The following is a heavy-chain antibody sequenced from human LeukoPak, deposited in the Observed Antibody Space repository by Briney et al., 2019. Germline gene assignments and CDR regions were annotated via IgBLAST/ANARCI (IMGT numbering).Heavy chain of an antibody. J-gene: IGHJ5*02. Sequence: SETLSLTCCVSDDSITMYYSSWIGQPAGKGLEWIGRIYTSGSTNYNPSLKSRVTISVDTSKNQFSLKLSSVTAADTAVYYCASSQGWWGFDPWGQGTLVTVSS. D-gene: IGHD2-8*02. V-gene: IGHV4-4*07. CDR2: IYTSGST. CDR3: ASSQGWWGFDP. CDR1: DDSITMYY.